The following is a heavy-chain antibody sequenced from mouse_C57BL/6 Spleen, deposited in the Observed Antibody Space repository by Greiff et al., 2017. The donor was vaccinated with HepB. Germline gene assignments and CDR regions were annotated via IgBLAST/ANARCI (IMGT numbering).Heavy chain of an antibody. J-gene: IGHJ4*01. Sequence: VQLQHPGAELVKPGASVKLSCKASGYTFTSYWMQWVKQRPGQGLEWIGEIDPSDSYTNYNQKFKGKAKLTVDTSSSKAYMQLSSLTSEDSAVYYCARCDGSSSLMDYWGQGPSVTVSS. V-gene: IGHV1-50*01. CDR1: GYTFTSYW. D-gene: IGHD1-1*01. CDR3: ARCDGSSSLMDY. CDR2: IDPSDSYT.